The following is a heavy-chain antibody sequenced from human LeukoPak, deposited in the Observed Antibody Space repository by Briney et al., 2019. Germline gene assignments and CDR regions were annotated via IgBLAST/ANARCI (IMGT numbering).Heavy chain of an antibody. D-gene: IGHD7-27*01. CDR1: GFTFSSYW. J-gene: IGHJ3*02. CDR2: ISYDGSNK. V-gene: IGHV3-30*18. CDR3: AKLTLAPIYGDDAFDI. Sequence: GGSLRLSCVASGFTFSSYWMTWVRQAPGKGLEWVAVISYDGSNKYYADSVKGRFTISRDNSKNTLYLQMNSLRAEDTAVYYCAKLTLAPIYGDDAFDIWGQGTMVTVSS.